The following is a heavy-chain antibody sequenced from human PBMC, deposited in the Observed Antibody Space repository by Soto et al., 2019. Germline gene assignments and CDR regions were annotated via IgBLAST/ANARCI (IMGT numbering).Heavy chain of an antibody. CDR3: ARGADYYDSSGYYRSRRYFDY. CDR1: GYTFTGYY. V-gene: IGHV1-2*04. CDR2: INPNSGGT. D-gene: IGHD3-22*01. J-gene: IGHJ4*02. Sequence: ASVKVSCKASGYTFTGYYMHWVRQAPGQGLEWMGWINPNSGGTNYAQKFQGWVTMTRDTSISTAYMELSRLRSDDTAVYYCARGADYYDSSGYYRSRRYFDYWGQGTLVTVS.